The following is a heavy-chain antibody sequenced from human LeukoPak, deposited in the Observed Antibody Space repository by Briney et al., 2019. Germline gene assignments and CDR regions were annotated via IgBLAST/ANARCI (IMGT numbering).Heavy chain of an antibody. D-gene: IGHD1-1*01. V-gene: IGHV3-21*01. CDR1: GFTFSSYN. CDR2: ISSSSSYK. Sequence: GGSLRLSCVASGFTFSSYNMNWVRQAPGKGLEWVSSISSSSSYKYYTDSVEGRFTISRDNAKNSLYLQMNSLRAEDTAVYYCARSAAGTYYWGQGTLVTVSS. J-gene: IGHJ4*02. CDR3: ARSAAGTYY.